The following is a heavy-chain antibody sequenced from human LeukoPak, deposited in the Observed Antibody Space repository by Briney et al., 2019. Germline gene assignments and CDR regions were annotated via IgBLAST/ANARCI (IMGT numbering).Heavy chain of an antibody. CDR1: GGTFISYA. CDR2: IIPIFGKG. D-gene: IGHD3-10*01. V-gene: IGHV1-69*05. CDR3: AIGESSSTLDY. J-gene: IGHJ4*02. Sequence: SVKVSCKAAGGTFISYARSWVGQAPGEGGEGRGGIIPIFGKGNYAQKFQGRVTITTDESTSTAYMELSSLRSEDTAVYYCAIGESSSTLDYWGQGTLVTVSS.